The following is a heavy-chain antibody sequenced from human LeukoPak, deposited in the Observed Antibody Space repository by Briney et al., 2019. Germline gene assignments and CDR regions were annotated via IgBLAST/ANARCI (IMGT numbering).Heavy chain of an antibody. J-gene: IGHJ4*02. D-gene: IGHD3-22*01. CDR3: ARDSYYYDSSGYYRTPFDY. Sequence: SETLSLTCTVSGGSISSYYWSWIRQPAGKGLEWIGRIYTSGSTNYNPSLKSRVTISVDTSKNQFSLKLSSVTAADTAVYYCARDSYYYDSSGYYRTPFDYWGQGTLVTVSS. CDR2: IYTSGST. CDR1: GGSISSYY. V-gene: IGHV4-4*07.